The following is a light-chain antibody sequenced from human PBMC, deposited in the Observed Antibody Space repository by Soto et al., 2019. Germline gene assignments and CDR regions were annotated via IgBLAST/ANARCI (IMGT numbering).Light chain of an antibody. CDR2: DVN. Sequence: QSVLTQPRSVSGSPGQSVTISCTGTSSDVGNYNYVSWYQQHPGKAPKVMIYDVNKWPSGVPDRFSGCKSGNTASLTISGLPAEDEAAYYCCSYAGSYTWVFGGGTKLTVL. CDR1: SSDVGNYNY. V-gene: IGLV2-11*01. J-gene: IGLJ3*02. CDR3: CSYAGSYTWV.